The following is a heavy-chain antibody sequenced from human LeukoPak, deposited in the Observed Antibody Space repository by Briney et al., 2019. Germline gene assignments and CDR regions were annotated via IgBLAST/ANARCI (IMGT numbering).Heavy chain of an antibody. CDR3: ARDEGSSSPHFDY. V-gene: IGHV3-23*01. CDR1: GFTFSSYA. D-gene: IGHD6-13*01. J-gene: IGHJ4*02. Sequence: GGSLRLSCAASGFTFSSYAMSWVRQAPGKGLEWVSAISGSGGSTYYADSVKGRFTISRDNSKNTLYLQMDSLRAEDTAVYYCARDEGSSSPHFDYWGQGTLVTVSS. CDR2: ISGSGGST.